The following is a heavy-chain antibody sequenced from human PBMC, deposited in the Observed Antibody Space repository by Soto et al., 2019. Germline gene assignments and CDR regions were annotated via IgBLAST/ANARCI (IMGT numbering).Heavy chain of an antibody. D-gene: IGHD6-13*01. CDR2: INPNTGAT. V-gene: IGHV1-2*02. CDR1: GYTFTDYY. J-gene: IGHJ6*02. CDR3: ARDGVGGAAAGISYYHHGLDV. Sequence: GASVKVSCKASGYTFTDYYMHWVRQAPGQGLEWMGWINPNTGATNYAQKFQGRVTMTRVTSISTAYMEVRSLRSDDTAMYYCARDGVGGAAAGISYYHHGLDVWGQGTTVTVSS.